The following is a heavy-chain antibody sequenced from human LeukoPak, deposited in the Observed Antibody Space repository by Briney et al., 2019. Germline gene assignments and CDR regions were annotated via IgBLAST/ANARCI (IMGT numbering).Heavy chain of an antibody. CDR1: GFTFSNYW. Sequence: GGSLRLSCAASGFTFSNYWMSWVRQAPGKGLEWVANIKQDGSVKYYVDSVKGRFTISRDNAKNSLYLQMNSVRAEDTALYHCARVGYDSSGYVDYWGQGTLVTVSS. CDR2: IKQDGSVK. V-gene: IGHV3-7*01. J-gene: IGHJ4*02. D-gene: IGHD3-22*01. CDR3: ARVGYDSSGYVDY.